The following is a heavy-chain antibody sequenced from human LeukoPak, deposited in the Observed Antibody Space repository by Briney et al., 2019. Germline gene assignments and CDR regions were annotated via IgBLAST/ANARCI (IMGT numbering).Heavy chain of an antibody. CDR3: ARLSARKVVPATI. D-gene: IGHD2-2*01. V-gene: IGHV4-39*01. J-gene: IGHJ3*02. Sequence: SETLSLTCTVSGGSISSSSYYWGWIRRPPGKGLEWIGSIYYSGNTYYNPSLKSRVTISVDTSKNQFSLKLSSVTAADTAVYYCARLSARKVVPATIWGQGTMVTVSS. CDR1: GGSISSSSYY. CDR2: IYYSGNT.